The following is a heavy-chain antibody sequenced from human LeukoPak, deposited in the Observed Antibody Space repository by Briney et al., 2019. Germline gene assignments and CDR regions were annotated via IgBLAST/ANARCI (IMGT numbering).Heavy chain of an antibody. V-gene: IGHV3-30-3*01. CDR1: GFTFSSYA. CDR2: ISYDGSNK. Sequence: GGSLRLSCAASGFTFSSYAMHWVRQAPGKGLEWVAVISYDGSNKYYADSVKGRFTISRDNSKNTLYLQMNSLRAEDTAVYYCARDELDYYDSSGYYRDYWGQGTLVTVSS. CDR3: ARDELDYYDSSGYYRDY. J-gene: IGHJ4*02. D-gene: IGHD3-22*01.